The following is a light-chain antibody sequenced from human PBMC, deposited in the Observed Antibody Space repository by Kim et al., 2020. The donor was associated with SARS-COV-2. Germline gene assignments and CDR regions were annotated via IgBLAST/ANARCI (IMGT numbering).Light chain of an antibody. V-gene: IGLV3-1*01. J-gene: IGLJ1*01. CDR1: KLGDKY. CDR3: QAWDSSIYV. CDR2: RDN. Sequence: SESPGQTASITCSGDKLGDKYASWYQQKPGQSPVVVIFRDNRRPSGIPERFSGFNSGNTATLTISGTQAMDEADYYCQAWDSSIYVFGTGTKVTVL.